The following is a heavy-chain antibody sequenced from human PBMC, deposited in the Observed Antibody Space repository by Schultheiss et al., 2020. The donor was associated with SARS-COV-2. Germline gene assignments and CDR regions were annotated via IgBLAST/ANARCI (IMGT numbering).Heavy chain of an antibody. CDR1: GFTFTTYT. J-gene: IGHJ4*02. V-gene: IGHV3-21*01. CDR3: ARNYYDSSGYWDY. Sequence: GGSLRLSCAASGFTFTTYTMNWVRQAPGKGLEWVSSINGRSNYIFYADSVKGRFTISRDNAKNSLYLQMNSLRAEDTAVYYCARNYYDSSGYWDYWGQGTLVTVSS. D-gene: IGHD3-22*01. CDR2: INGRSNYI.